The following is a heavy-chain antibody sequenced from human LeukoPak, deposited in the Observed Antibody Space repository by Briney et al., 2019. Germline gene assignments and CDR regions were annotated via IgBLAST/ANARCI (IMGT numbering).Heavy chain of an antibody. V-gene: IGHV3-23*01. CDR3: AKDKRWAGVVDNDY. D-gene: IGHD3-3*01. CDR2: ISGSGGST. J-gene: IGHJ4*02. Sequence: GGSLRPSCAASGFTFSSYAMSWVRQAPGKGLEWVSAISGSGGSTYYADSVKGRFTISRDNSKNTLYLQMNSLRAEDTAVYYCAKDKRWAGVVDNDYWGQGTLVTVSS. CDR1: GFTFSSYA.